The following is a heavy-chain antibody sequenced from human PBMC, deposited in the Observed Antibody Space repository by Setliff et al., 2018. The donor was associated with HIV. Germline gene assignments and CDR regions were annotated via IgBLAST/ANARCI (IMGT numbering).Heavy chain of an antibody. CDR1: GGSITSTTYY. J-gene: IGHJ4*02. D-gene: IGHD2-21*02. V-gene: IGHV4-39*02. Sequence: SETLSLTCTVSGGSITSTTYYWGWIRQPPGKGLEWIGTIHYTGNTYHNPSLKSRVTISVEASKNQISRKLTAVTAADSAVYYCAREGDGIDFWGQGTLVTVSS. CDR3: AREGDGIDF. CDR2: IHYTGNT.